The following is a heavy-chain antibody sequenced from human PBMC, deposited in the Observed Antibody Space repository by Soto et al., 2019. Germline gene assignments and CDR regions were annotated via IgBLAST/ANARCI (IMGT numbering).Heavy chain of an antibody. Sequence: PSETLSLTCGVSGGSLSGATNSWNWIRQPPGKGREWIGYIFPSGTTYYNPSLKRRVTISIDVPKNQFSLSLRSLTAADTAVYYCARSREFDYWSQGTLVTVSS. CDR2: IFPSGTT. CDR1: GGSLSGATNS. V-gene: IGHV4-30-2*01. J-gene: IGHJ4*02. CDR3: ARSREFDY.